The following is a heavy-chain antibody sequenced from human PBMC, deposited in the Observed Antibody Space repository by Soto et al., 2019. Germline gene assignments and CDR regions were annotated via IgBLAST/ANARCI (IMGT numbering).Heavy chain of an antibody. J-gene: IGHJ4*02. CDR2: INWNDDK. CDR1: GFSLSSTGVG. Sequence: QITLKESGPTLVKVTQTVTLTCTFSGFSLSSTGVGVGWIRQPPGKALEGLALINWNDDKRYNPSLKSRLSITKDTSKNQVVLTMTNMDPVDTATYYCARSGHNSGFFYYDYWGQGTLVTVSS. D-gene: IGHD3-22*01. V-gene: IGHV2-5*01. CDR3: ARSGHNSGFFYYDY.